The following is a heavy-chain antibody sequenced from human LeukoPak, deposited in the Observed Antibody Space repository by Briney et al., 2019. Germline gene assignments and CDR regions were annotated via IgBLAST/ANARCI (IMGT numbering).Heavy chain of an antibody. V-gene: IGHV4-59*01. CDR2: IYYSGST. CDR1: GGSISSYY. CDR3: AREGRDYGDYGWFDP. Sequence: SETLSLTCTVSGGSISSYYWSWIRQPPGKGLEWIGYIYYSGSTNYNPSLKSRVTISVDTSKNQFSLKLSSVTAADTAVYYCAREGRDYGDYGWFDPWGQGTLVTVSS. D-gene: IGHD4-17*01. J-gene: IGHJ5*02.